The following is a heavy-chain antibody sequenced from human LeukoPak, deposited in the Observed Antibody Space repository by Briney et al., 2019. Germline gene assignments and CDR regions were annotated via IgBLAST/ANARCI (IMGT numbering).Heavy chain of an antibody. D-gene: IGHD4-17*01. Sequence: GGSLRLSCAASGFTFSDYSMNWVRQAPGKGLEWVSYISSSSSTICYADTVKGRFTISRDSAKNSLYLQMNSLRAEDTAVYYCARGATVTTTSAFDFWGQGTMVTVSS. J-gene: IGHJ3*01. CDR1: GFTFSDYS. V-gene: IGHV3-48*01. CDR2: ISSSSSTI. CDR3: ARGATVTTTSAFDF.